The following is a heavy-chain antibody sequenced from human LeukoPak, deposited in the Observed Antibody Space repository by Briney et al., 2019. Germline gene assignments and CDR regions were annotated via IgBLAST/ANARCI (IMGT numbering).Heavy chain of an antibody. J-gene: IGHJ4*02. CDR3: ARAGYDFWSGQPTYDY. Sequence: SETLSLTCTVSGYSISSGYYWSWIRQPPGKGLEWIGEINHSGSTNYNPSLKSRVTISVDTSKNQFSLKLSSVTAADTAVYYCARAGYDFWSGQPTYDYWGQGTLVTVSS. CDR1: GYSISSGYY. D-gene: IGHD3-3*01. CDR2: INHSGST. V-gene: IGHV4-38-2*02.